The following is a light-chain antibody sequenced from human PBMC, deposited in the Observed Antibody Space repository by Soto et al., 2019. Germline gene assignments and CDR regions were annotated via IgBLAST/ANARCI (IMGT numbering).Light chain of an antibody. J-gene: IGKJ2*01. Sequence: DIQMTQSPSTLSASVGDRVTITCLASQSVTNWLAWYQQKPGKAPNLLIYDASRLQSGIPSRFRGSGSGTEFTLTISSLQPDDFATYYCQQYTTYPYTFGQGTKLEIK. V-gene: IGKV1-5*01. CDR1: QSVTNW. CDR2: DAS. CDR3: QQYTTYPYT.